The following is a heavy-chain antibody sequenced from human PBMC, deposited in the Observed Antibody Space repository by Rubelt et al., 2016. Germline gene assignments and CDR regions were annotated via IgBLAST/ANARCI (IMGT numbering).Heavy chain of an antibody. CDR3: ARDRYSSLGYIDY. CDR2: ISYDGSNK. V-gene: IGHV3-30*04. Sequence: GFTFSSYAMHWVRQAPGKGLEWVAVISYDGSNKYYADSVKGRFTISRDNSKNSLYLQMNSLRAEDTAVFYCARDRYSSLGYIDYWGQGTLVTVSS. D-gene: IGHD6-13*01. CDR1: GFTFSSYA. J-gene: IGHJ4*02.